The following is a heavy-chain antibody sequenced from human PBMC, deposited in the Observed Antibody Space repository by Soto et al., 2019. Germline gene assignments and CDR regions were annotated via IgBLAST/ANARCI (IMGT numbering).Heavy chain of an antibody. Sequence: QVQLQQSGAGLLKPSETLSLTCAVYGESFSAYIWTWIRQTPGKGLQWIGQINHSGSASYNPSLKSRVTIYVHTSNSQSSLELSSVTAADPAVYYWARGLITGSHYSGGWYYFDSWGQGTQVTVSS. J-gene: IGHJ4*02. CDR1: GESFSAYI. D-gene: IGHD6-19*01. CDR3: ARGLITGSHYSGGWYYFDS. V-gene: IGHV4-34*01. CDR2: INHSGSA.